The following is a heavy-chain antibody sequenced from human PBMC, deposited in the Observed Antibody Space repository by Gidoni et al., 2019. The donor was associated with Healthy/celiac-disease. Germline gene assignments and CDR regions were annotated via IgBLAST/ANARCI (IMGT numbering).Heavy chain of an antibody. V-gene: IGHV3-23*01. J-gene: IGHJ6*03. D-gene: IGHD2-2*01. CDR3: AKQIVVVPASTYYSYSYMDV. Sequence: EVQLLASGGGLVQPGGSLRLSCAASGFTFISYAMRWVRQAPGKGLEWVSAIRGSGGSTYYADSVKGRFTISRDNSKNTLYLQMNSLRAEDTAVYYCAKQIVVVPASTYYSYSYMDVWGKGTTVTVSS. CDR2: IRGSGGST. CDR1: GFTFISYA.